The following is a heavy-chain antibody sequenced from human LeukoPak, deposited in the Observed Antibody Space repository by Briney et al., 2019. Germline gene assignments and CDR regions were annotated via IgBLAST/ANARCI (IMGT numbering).Heavy chain of an antibody. J-gene: IGHJ4*02. CDR1: GGSISSSSYY. D-gene: IGHD2-2*01. CDR3: ARHGAGPPAAKGGTDY. CDR2: IYYSGST. V-gene: IGHV4-39*01. Sequence: PSETLSLTCTVSGGSISSSSYYWGWIRQPPGKGLEWIGSIYYSGSTYYNPSLKSRVTISVDTSKNQFSLKLSSVTAADTAVYYCARHGAGPPAAKGGTDYWGQGTLVTVSS.